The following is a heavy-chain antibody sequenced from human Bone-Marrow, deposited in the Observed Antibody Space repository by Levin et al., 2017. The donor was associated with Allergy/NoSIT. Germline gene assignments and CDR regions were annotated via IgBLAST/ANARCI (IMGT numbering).Heavy chain of an antibody. V-gene: IGHV3-23*01. CDR1: GFTFGDYA. D-gene: IGHD6-25*01. CDR3: AKKQGGTSGFSFDV. J-gene: IGHJ3*01. CDR2: ITGGGGTT. Sequence: SCAASGFTFGDYAMAWVRQAPGKGLEWVSVITGGGGTTYYGDSVKGRFIVSRDNSKNTVYLELNSLGAEDTGVYYCAKKQGGTSGFSFDVWGQGTMVTVSS.